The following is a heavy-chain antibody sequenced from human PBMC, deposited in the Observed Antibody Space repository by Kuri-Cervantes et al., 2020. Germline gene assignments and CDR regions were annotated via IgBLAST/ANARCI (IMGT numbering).Heavy chain of an antibody. D-gene: IGHD6-13*01. CDR1: GGTFSSYA. Sequence: SVKVSCKASGGTFSSYAISWVRQAPGQGLEWMGGIIPIFGTANYAQKFQGRVTITADESTSTAYMELSSLRSEDTAVYYCARTAAAGPTHYGMDVWGQGTTVTVSS. J-gene: IGHJ6*02. CDR3: ARTAAAGPTHYGMDV. V-gene: IGHV1-69*13. CDR2: IIPIFGTA.